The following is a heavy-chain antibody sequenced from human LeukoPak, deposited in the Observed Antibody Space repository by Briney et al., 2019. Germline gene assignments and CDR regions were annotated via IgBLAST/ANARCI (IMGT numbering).Heavy chain of an antibody. V-gene: IGHV4-4*07. CDR1: SFSKHRDY. CDR3: ARGLLTYYYARDGPPPRLNYYFDY. CDR2: IPSTSST. J-gene: IGHJ4*02. D-gene: IGHD3-10*02. Sequence: SETLSLMCTVSSFSKHRDYWTCIRQPAGKELVWIGLIPSTSSTNYHPSLNSRFTMSEDTATNQFSLKLSSVTAADTAVYFCARGLLTYYYARDGPPPRLNYYFDYWGLGIQVIVSS.